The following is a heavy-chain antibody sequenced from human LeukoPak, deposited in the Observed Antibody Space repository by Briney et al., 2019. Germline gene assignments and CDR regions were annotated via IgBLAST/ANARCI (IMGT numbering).Heavy chain of an antibody. CDR3: ARVYFDWLLRRGHFDY. J-gene: IGHJ4*02. D-gene: IGHD3-9*01. Sequence: SGTLSSTSAVNGGSFRGFSWGWFRQPPGKGLGGIGEINHSGSTNYNPSLKSRVTISVDTSKTQFSLKLSSVTAADTAVYYCARVYFDWLLRRGHFDYWGEGTRFTVSS. CDR2: INHSGST. CDR1: GGSFRGFS. V-gene: IGHV4-34*01.